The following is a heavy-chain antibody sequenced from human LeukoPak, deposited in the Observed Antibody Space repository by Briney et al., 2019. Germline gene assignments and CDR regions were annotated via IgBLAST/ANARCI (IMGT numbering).Heavy chain of an antibody. J-gene: IGHJ4*02. Sequence: GGSLRLSCAASGFTFSSYWMSWVRQAPGKGLEWVANIKQDGSEKYYVDSVKGRFTISRDNSKNSLYLQMNSLRDEDTAVYYCARDYYNTSGYYHGGYWGQGTLVTVSS. CDR3: ARDYYNTSGYYHGGY. CDR2: IKQDGSEK. D-gene: IGHD3-22*01. V-gene: IGHV3-7*01. CDR1: GFTFSSYW.